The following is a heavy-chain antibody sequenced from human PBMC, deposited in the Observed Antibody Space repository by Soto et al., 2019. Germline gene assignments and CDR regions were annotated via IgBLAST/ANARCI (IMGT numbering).Heavy chain of an antibody. V-gene: IGHV1-18*01. CDR3: ARDLAYIREY. J-gene: IGHJ4*02. D-gene: IGHD3-10*01. CDR2: ISIGHSDI. Sequence: QVQLTQSGPEVKKPGDSVKVSCKTSGYTFASYGISWVRQAPGQGLEWMGWISIGHSDITYAKKFQDRFSMTKDTSTNTAFMELRRLRSDDTAVYFCARDLAYIREYWGQGTQVTVSS. CDR1: GYTFASYG.